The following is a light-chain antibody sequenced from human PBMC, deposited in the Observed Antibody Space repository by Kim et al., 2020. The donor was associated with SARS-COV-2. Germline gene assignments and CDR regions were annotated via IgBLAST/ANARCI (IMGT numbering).Light chain of an antibody. CDR1: PSHSVTY. Sequence: AGEGATLSFSARPSHSVTYLAGYQQQRGQALTHLIYGASSTATGIADRSSGSGCGTDFTITISRLEPEDFAVYYCQQYGSSARWTFGQGTKVDIK. J-gene: IGKJ1*01. V-gene: IGKV3-20*01. CDR3: QQYGSSARWT. CDR2: GAS.